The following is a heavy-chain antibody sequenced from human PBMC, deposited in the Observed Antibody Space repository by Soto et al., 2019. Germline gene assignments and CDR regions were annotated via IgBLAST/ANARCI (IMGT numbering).Heavy chain of an antibody. D-gene: IGHD2-21*02. J-gene: IGHJ3*01. CDR3: VRGDKGGFDL. V-gene: IGHV3-74*01. Sequence: EVQLVESEGGLVQRGGSLRLSCAASGFTFNYYWMHWVRQAPGQGLVWVSHIHSDGSTTTYADSVKGRFTISRDNAKNTLYLKMNSLRDEDTAVYYCVRGDKGGFDLWGQGTTVTVSS. CDR2: IHSDGSTT. CDR1: GFTFNYYW.